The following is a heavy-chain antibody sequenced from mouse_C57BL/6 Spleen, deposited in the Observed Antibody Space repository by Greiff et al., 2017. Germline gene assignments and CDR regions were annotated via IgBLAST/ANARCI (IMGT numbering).Heavy chain of an antibody. Sequence: EVQLQQSGPELVKPGASVKISCKASGYTFTDYYMNWVKQSHGKSLEWIGDINPNNGGTSYNQKFKGKATLTVDKSSSTAYMELRSLTSEDSAVYYCARDEGDYFDYWGQGTTLTVSS. V-gene: IGHV1-26*01. CDR3: ARDEGDYFDY. CDR2: INPNNGGT. CDR1: GYTFTDYY. J-gene: IGHJ2*01.